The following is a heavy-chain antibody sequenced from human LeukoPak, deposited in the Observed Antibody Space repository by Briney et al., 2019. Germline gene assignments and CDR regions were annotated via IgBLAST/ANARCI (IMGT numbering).Heavy chain of an antibody. J-gene: IGHJ4*02. V-gene: IGHV3-23*01. Sequence: QSGGSLRLSCAASGFTFSSYAMSWVRQAPGKGLEWVSGISGSGGSTYYADSVKGRFTISRDNSKNTLYLQMNSLRAQDTAVYYLAKGAGCSGYDYGDYWGQGTLVTVSS. CDR2: ISGSGGST. CDR1: GFTFSSYA. CDR3: AKGAGCSGYDYGDY. D-gene: IGHD5-12*01.